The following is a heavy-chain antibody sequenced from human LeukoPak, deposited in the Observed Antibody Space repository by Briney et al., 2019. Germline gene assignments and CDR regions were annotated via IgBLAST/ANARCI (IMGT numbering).Heavy chain of an antibody. D-gene: IGHD3-22*01. V-gene: IGHV4-4*07. Sequence: SETLSLTCTVSGGSISSYYWSWIRQPAGKGLEWIGRIYTSGSTNYNPSLKSRVTMSVDTSKNQFSLKLSSVTAADTAVYYCARDPWGLNYDISNTGFSPWGQGTLVTVSS. CDR3: ARDPWGLNYDISNTGFSP. CDR2: IYTSGST. J-gene: IGHJ4*02. CDR1: GGSISSYY.